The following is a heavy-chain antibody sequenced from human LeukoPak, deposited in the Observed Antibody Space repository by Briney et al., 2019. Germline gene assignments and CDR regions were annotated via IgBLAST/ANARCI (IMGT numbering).Heavy chain of an antibody. V-gene: IGHV1-69*04. CDR1: GGTLSSSG. D-gene: IGHD1-20*01. CDR3: ARELAYNWNGNAFDI. J-gene: IGHJ3*02. CDR2: IIPLLGIG. Sequence: SVKVSCKASGGTLSSSGISWVRQVPGQGLEWMGRIIPLLGIGNSAQSFQDRVTLTADKSTNTVYMQLSSLRSEDTAVYYCARELAYNWNGNAFDIWGQGTMVTVSS.